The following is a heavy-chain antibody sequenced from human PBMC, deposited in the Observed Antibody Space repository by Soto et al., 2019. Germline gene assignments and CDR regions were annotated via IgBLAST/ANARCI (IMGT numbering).Heavy chain of an antibody. D-gene: IGHD2-2*01. CDR1: GDSISSSSYY. CDR2: IYYSGST. V-gene: IGHV4-39*07. CDR3: ARVPDR. J-gene: IGHJ5*02. Sequence: PSETLSLTCTVSGDSISSSSYYWGWIRQPPGKGLVWIGNIYYSGSTYYNPSLKSRVTISVDRSKNQFSLKLSSVTAADTAVYYCARVPDRWGQGTLVTVSS.